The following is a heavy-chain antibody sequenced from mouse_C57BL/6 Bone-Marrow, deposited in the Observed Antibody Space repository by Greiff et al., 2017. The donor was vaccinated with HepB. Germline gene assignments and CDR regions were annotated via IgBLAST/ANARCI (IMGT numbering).Heavy chain of an antibody. D-gene: IGHD2-2*01. J-gene: IGHJ1*03. CDR1: GFTFSDAW. Sequence: EVQLQESGGGLVQPGGSMKLSCAASGFTFSDAWMDWVRQSPEKGLEWVAEIRNKANNHATYYAESVKGRFIISRDDSNSSVYLQMNSLRAEDTGIYYCTRRRVTTDGYWYFDVWGTGTTVTVSS. CDR2: IRNKANNHAT. V-gene: IGHV6-6*01. CDR3: TRRRVTTDGYWYFDV.